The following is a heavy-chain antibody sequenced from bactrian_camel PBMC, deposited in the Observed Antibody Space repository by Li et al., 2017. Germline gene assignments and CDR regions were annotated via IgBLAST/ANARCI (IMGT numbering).Heavy chain of an antibody. D-gene: IGHD5*01. J-gene: IGHJ4*01. CDR1: TSTYEYTC. V-gene: IGHV3S63*01. CDR3: AAYMGWARCDNWQNYNY. CDR2: IFTGVTGGLVPT. Sequence: HVQLVESGGGSVQAGGSLRLSCAASTSTYEYTCMGWFRQAPGKEREGIATIFTGVTGGLVPTYYPDAAKGRFTISQDNAKNTVYLQMNSLEPEDTAMYYCAAYMGWARCDNWQNYNYWGQGTQVTVS.